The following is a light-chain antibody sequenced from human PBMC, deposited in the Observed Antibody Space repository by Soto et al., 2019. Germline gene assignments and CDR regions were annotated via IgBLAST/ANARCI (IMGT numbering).Light chain of an antibody. Sequence: QSVLTQPASVSGSPGQSITISCTGTSSDVGGYNYVSWYQQHPGKAPKLMIYDVSNRPSGVSNRFTGSKSGNTASLTISGLQAEDDADYYCSSYTSSSHVFGTGTKLTVL. V-gene: IGLV2-14*01. CDR2: DVS. CDR1: SSDVGGYNY. J-gene: IGLJ1*01. CDR3: SSYTSSSHV.